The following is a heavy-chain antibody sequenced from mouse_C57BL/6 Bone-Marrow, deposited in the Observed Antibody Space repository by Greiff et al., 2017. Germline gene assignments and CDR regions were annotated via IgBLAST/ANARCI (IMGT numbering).Heavy chain of an antibody. V-gene: IGHV14-4*01. J-gene: IGHJ2*01. D-gene: IGHD1-1*01. CDR3: TTYYYGSSG. CDR1: GFNIKDDY. CDR2: IDPENGDT. Sequence: VQLKESGAELVRPGASVKLSCTASGFNIKDDYMHWVKQRPEQGLEWIGWIDPENGDTDYASKFQGKATITADTSSNTAYLQLSSLTSEDTAVYYCTTYYYGSSGWGQGTTLTVSS.